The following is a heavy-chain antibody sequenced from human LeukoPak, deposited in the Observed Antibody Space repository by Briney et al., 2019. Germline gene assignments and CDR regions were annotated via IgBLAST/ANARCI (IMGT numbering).Heavy chain of an antibody. CDR2: ISSSGSTI. Sequence: GGSLRLSCAASGFTFSDYYMSWIRQAPGKGRGGVSYISSSGSTIYYADSVKGRFTISRDNAKNSLYLQMNSLRAEDTAVYYCARERTSYYYGMDVWGQGTTVTVSS. V-gene: IGHV3-11*01. J-gene: IGHJ6*02. CDR1: GFTFSDYY. D-gene: IGHD1/OR15-1a*01. CDR3: ARERTSYYYGMDV.